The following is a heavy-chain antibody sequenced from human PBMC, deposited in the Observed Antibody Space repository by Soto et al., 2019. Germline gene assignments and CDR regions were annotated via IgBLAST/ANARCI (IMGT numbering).Heavy chain of an antibody. D-gene: IGHD1-26*01. Sequence: QVQLVQSGAEVKKPGSSVKVSCKASGGTFSSYAISWVRQAPGQGLEWMGGIIPIFGTANYAQKFQGRVTITAHESTSTAYMELSSLRSEDTAVYYCARVVGATSTYYFDYWGQGTLVTVSS. CDR1: GGTFSSYA. CDR2: IIPIFGTA. V-gene: IGHV1-69*01. J-gene: IGHJ4*02. CDR3: ARVVGATSTYYFDY.